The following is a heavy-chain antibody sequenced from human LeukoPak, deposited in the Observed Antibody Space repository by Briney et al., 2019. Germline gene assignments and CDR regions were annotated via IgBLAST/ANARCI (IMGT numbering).Heavy chain of an antibody. V-gene: IGHV3-21*01. CDR3: ARGPLVGATYFDY. CDR2: ISASTTYI. CDR1: GFTFSSYI. D-gene: IGHD1-26*01. Sequence: PGRSLRLSCAASGFTFSSYIMNWVRQAPGKGLEWVSSISASTTYIYYADSVKGRFTISRDNAKNSLYLQMNSLRPEDTAVYYCARGPLVGATYFDYWGQGTQVTVSS. J-gene: IGHJ4*02.